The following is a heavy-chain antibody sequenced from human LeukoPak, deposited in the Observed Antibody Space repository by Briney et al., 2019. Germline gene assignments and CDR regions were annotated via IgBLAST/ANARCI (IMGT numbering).Heavy chain of an antibody. CDR3: ARAVITLVAFDI. CDR1: GGTFSSYA. D-gene: IGHD3-16*01. Sequence: ASVKVSCKASGGTFSSYAISWVRQAPGQGLEWMGRIIPILGIANYAQKFQGRVTITADKSTSTAYMELSSLRSEDTAVYYCARAVITLVAFDIWGQGTMVTVSS. CDR2: IIPILGIA. V-gene: IGHV1-69*04. J-gene: IGHJ3*02.